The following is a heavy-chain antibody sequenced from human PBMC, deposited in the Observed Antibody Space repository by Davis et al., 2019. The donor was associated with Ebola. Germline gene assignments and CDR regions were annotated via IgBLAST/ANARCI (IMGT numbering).Heavy chain of an antibody. D-gene: IGHD3-22*01. CDR2: IYYSGST. J-gene: IGHJ4*02. CDR3: ARGPVGHYYDSSGYYSVPRYFDY. CDR1: GGSISSGGYY. V-gene: IGHV4-31*03. Sequence: SETLSLTCTVSGGSISSGGYYWNWIRQHPGKGLEWIGYIYYSGSTYYKPSLQSRVIMSVDTSKNQFPLKLSSVTAADTAVYYCARGPVGHYYDSSGYYSVPRYFDYWGQGTLVTVSS.